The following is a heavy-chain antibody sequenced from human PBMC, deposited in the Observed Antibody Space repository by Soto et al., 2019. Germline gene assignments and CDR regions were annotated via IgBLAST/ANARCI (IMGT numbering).Heavy chain of an antibody. D-gene: IGHD2-21*02. CDR3: AAAPLGGGNSPGAFDI. V-gene: IGHV1-69*13. CDR1: GGTFSSYA. Sequence: SVNVSFKASGGTFSSYAISWVRQAPGQGLEWMGGIIPIFGTANYAQKFQGRVTITADESTSTAYMELSSLRSEDTAVYYCAAAPLGGGNSPGAFDIWGQGTMVTVSS. J-gene: IGHJ3*02. CDR2: IIPIFGTA.